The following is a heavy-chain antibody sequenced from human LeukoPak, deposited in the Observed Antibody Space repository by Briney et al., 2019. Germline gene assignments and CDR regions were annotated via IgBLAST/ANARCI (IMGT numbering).Heavy chain of an antibody. Sequence: GGSLRLSCAASGFTFSSYWMHWVRQAPGKGLVWVSRINSDGSSTSYADSVKGRFTISRDNAKNTLYLQMNSLRAEDTAVYYCARTLQYRSYYYGMDVWGQGITVTVSS. CDR1: GFTFSSYW. J-gene: IGHJ6*02. CDR2: INSDGSST. CDR3: ARTLQYRSYYYGMDV. V-gene: IGHV3-74*01. D-gene: IGHD4-11*01.